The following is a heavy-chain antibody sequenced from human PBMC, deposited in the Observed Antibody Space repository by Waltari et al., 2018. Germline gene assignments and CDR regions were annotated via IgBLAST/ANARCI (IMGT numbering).Heavy chain of an antibody. CDR1: GGSFSGYY. CDR3: ARAMVRGVMDF. V-gene: IGHV4-34*01. J-gene: IGHJ4*02. Sequence: QVQLQQWGAGLLKPSETLSLTCAVYGGSFSGYYWSWIRQPPGKGLEWIGEINHSGSTNYNPSLKSRVTISVDTSKNQFSLKLSSVTAADTAVYYCARAMVRGVMDFWGQGTLVTVSS. D-gene: IGHD3-10*01. CDR2: INHSGST.